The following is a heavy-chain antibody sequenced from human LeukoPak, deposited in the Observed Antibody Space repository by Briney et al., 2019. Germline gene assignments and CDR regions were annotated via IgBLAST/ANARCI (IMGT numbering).Heavy chain of an antibody. V-gene: IGHV3-23*01. CDR3: AKELVSGTYASDY. J-gene: IGHJ4*02. Sequence: GGSLRLSCAASGFTFSSYAMSWVRQAPGKGLECVSAISGSGDSTYYADSVKGRFTISRDNSKNTLYLQMNSLRAEDTAVYYCAKELVSGTYASDYWGQGTLVTVSS. CDR2: ISGSGDST. CDR1: GFTFSSYA. D-gene: IGHD1-26*01.